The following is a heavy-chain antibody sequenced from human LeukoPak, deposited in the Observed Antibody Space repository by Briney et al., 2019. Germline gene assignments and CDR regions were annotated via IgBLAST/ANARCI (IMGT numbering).Heavy chain of an antibody. CDR2: VYYTGST. CDR1: GGSISSALYH. J-gene: IGHJ5*02. Sequence: SETLSLTCTVSGGSISSALYHWGWIRQPPGKNLEWLGSVYYTGSTHNNPSLKSRVTISVDTSKNQFSLNLSSVTAADTAVYYCARQEIGLRSFDPWGQGTQVTVSS. CDR3: ARQEIGLRSFDP. D-gene: IGHD3/OR15-3a*01. V-gene: IGHV4-39*01.